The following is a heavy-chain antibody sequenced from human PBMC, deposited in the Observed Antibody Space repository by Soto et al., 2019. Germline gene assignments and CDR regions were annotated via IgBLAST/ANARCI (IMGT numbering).Heavy chain of an antibody. CDR3: AKREGSGSYYYY. Sequence: GGSLRLSCSASGFTFSSYAMSWVRQAPGKGLEWVSAISGSGGSTYYADSVKGRFTISRDNSKNTLYLQMNSLRAEDTAVYYCAKREGSGSYYYYWGQGTLVTVSS. J-gene: IGHJ4*02. CDR1: GFTFSSYA. CDR2: ISGSGGST. D-gene: IGHD3-10*01. V-gene: IGHV3-23*01.